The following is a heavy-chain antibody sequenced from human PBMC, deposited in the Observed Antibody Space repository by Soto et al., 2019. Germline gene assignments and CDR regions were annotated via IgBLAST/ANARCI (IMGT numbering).Heavy chain of an antibody. J-gene: IGHJ6*02. CDR3: ARTRSAQRGGAKPGAMDV. D-gene: IGHD6-6*01. Sequence: PGGSLRLSCAASGFTFSSYSMNWVRQAPGKGLEWVSYISSSSSTIYYADSVKGRFTISRDNAKNSLSLQMNSLRDEDTAVYYWARTRSAQRGGAKPGAMDVWVQGTPVTGSS. CDR1: GFTFSSYS. V-gene: IGHV3-48*02. CDR2: ISSSSSTI.